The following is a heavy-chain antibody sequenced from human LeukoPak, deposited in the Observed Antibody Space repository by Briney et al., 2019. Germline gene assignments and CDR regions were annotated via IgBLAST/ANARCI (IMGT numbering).Heavy chain of an antibody. J-gene: IGHJ4*02. CDR1: GFTVTSNY. CDR3: ARFYSSGAPFDY. CDR2: IYSGGST. Sequence: GGSLRLSCAASGFTVTSNYMSWVRQAPGKGLEWVSVIYSGGSTYYADSVKGRFTISRDSSKNTLYLQMNSLRAEDTAVYYCARFYSSGAPFDYWGQGTLVTVSS. V-gene: IGHV3-53*01. D-gene: IGHD6-19*01.